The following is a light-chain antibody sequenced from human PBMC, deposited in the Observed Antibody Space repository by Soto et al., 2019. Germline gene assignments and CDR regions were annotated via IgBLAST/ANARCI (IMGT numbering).Light chain of an antibody. CDR3: QQRSNWPPVT. V-gene: IGKV3-11*01. CDR1: QSVSSY. J-gene: IGKJ4*01. Sequence: EIVLTQSPATLSLYPGERATLSCRASQSVSSYLAWYQQKPGQAPRLLIYDASNRATGIPARFSGSGSGTDFTLTISRLEPEDFAIYYCQQRSNWPPVTFGGGTKVEIK. CDR2: DAS.